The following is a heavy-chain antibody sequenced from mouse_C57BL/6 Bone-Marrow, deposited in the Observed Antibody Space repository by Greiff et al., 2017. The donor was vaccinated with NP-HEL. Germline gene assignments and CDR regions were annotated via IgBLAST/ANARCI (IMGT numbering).Heavy chain of an antibody. D-gene: IGHD4-1*01. J-gene: IGHJ4*01. CDR1: GFNIKDAY. Sequence: VQLQQSGAELVRPGASVKLSCTASGFNIKDAYMHWVKQRPEQGLEWIGWIDPANGDTEYASKFQGKATITADTSSNTAYLQLSSLTSEDTAVYYCTTANCFYAMDYGGQGTSVTVSA. CDR3: TTANCFYAMDY. CDR2: IDPANGDT. V-gene: IGHV14-4*01.